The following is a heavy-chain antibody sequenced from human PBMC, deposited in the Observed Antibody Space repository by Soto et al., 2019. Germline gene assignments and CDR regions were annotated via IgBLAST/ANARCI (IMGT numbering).Heavy chain of an antibody. CDR2: IYSGGYT. CDR1: GFTVSNNY. J-gene: IGHJ4*02. Sequence: EVQLVESGGGLIQPGGSLRLSCAVSGFTVSNNYMSWVRQAPGKGLEGVSVIYSGGYTAYGDSVKGRFTISRDNSKNTLFLQKNSLGRAAPAVFFGATQPGGGGYWGQGTLVTVSS. D-gene: IGHD3-10*01. V-gene: IGHV3-53*01. CDR3: ATQPGGGGY.